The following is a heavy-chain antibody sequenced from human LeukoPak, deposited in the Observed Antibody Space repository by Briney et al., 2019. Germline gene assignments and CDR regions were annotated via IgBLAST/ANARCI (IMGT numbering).Heavy chain of an antibody. CDR1: GGSISSYY. D-gene: IGHD3-10*01. J-gene: IGHJ6*03. CDR3: ARSGVLRPVYYYYMDV. V-gene: IGHV4-4*07. Sequence: PSETLSLTCTVSGGSISSYYWSWIRQPAGKGLEWIGRFYTSGSTNYNPSLKSRVTISVDKSKNQFSLKLSSVTAADTAVYYCARSGVLRPVYYYYMDVWGKGTTVTVSS. CDR2: FYTSGST.